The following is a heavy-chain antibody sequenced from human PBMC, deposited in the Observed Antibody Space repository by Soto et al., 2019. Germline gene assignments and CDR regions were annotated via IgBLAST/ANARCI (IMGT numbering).Heavy chain of an antibody. CDR3: ARDVIAVAGSADY. CDR1: AFTVRSNY. J-gene: IGHJ4*02. V-gene: IGHV3-53*01. CDR2: ISSDGGT. D-gene: IGHD6-19*01. Sequence: GGSLRLSCAASAFTVRSNYMSWVRQAPGKGLEWVSAISSDGGTYYTDSVRGRFTISRDNSKNTLYLQMNSLTAEDTAVYYCARDVIAVAGSADYWGQGTLVTVSS.